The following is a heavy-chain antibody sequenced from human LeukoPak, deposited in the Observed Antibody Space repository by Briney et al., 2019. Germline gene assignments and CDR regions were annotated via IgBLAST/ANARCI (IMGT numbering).Heavy chain of an antibody. CDR2: ISSSGSST. CDR1: GFTFSDYY. CDR3: VKGLAVAGSNWFDP. V-gene: IGHV3-11*01. J-gene: IGHJ5*02. D-gene: IGHD6-19*01. Sequence: GGSLRLSCAASGFTFSDYYMSWIRQAPGKGLEWISYISSSGSSTYYSDSVKGRFTISRDNAKNSLYLQMNSLRPEDTALYYCVKGLAVAGSNWFDPWGQGTLVTVSS.